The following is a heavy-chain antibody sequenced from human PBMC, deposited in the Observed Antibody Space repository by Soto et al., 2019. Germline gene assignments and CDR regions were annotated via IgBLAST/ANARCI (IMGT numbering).Heavy chain of an antibody. CDR1: GGSISSYY. J-gene: IGHJ4*02. D-gene: IGHD4-17*01. CDR2: IYYSGST. V-gene: IGHV4-59*01. Sequence: SETLSLTCTVSGGSISSYYWSWIRQPPGKGLEWIGYIYYSGSTNYNPSLKSRVTISVDTSKNQFSLKLSSVTAADTAVYYCARVAMTTNYFFEYWGQGTLVTVSS. CDR3: ARVAMTTNYFFEY.